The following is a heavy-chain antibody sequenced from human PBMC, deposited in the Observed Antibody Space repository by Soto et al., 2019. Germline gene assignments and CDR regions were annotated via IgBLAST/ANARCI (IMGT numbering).Heavy chain of an antibody. D-gene: IGHD2-8*01. CDR1: DFTVSTNY. V-gene: IGHV3-53*01. CDR2: IYSGGST. Sequence: GGSLRLSCAASDFTVSTNYMSWVRQAPGKGLEWVSVIYSGGSTYYADSVKGRFTISRDNSKNTLYLQMNSLRAEDTAVHYCARTLGYCSNGICYGYHYYGMDVWGQGTTVTVSS. CDR3: ARTLGYCSNGICYGYHYYGMDV. J-gene: IGHJ6*02.